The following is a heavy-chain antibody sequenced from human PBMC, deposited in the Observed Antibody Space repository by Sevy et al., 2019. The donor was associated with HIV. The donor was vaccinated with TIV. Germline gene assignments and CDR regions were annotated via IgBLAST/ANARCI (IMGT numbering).Heavy chain of an antibody. CDR1: GFTFSSYG. V-gene: IGHV3-30*18. J-gene: IGHJ4*02. Sequence: GGSLRLSCAASGFTFSSYGMHWVRQAPGKGLEWVAVISYDGSNKYYADSVKGRFTISRDNSKNTLYLQMNSLRAEDTGVYYCAKGLLGYCSGGSCYGVDYWGQGTLVTVSS. CDR3: AKGLLGYCSGGSCYGVDY. CDR2: ISYDGSNK. D-gene: IGHD2-15*01.